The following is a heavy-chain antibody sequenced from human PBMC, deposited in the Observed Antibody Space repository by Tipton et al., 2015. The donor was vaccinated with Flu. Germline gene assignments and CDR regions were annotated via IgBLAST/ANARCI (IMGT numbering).Heavy chain of an antibody. CDR3: AREGGYYDSSGPISLFYY. V-gene: IGHV4-31*03. CDR2: IYYSGST. CDR1: GGSISSGGYY. D-gene: IGHD3-22*01. J-gene: IGHJ4*02. Sequence: TLSLTCTVSGGSISSGGYYWSWIRQHPGKGLEWLGNIYYSGSTYYNPSLKSRVTISVDTSKNQFSLKLSSVTAADTAVYYCAREGGYYDSSGPISLFYYWGQGTLVTVSS.